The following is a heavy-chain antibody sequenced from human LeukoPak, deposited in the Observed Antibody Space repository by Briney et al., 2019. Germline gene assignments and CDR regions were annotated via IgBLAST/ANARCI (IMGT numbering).Heavy chain of an antibody. Sequence: GGSLRLSCAASGFTFSSYAMSWVRQAPGKGLEWVSAISGSGGSTYYADSVKGRFSISRDNSKNTLYLQMNSLRAEDTAVYYCAKGSIQLWNYFYYYYGMDVWGQGTTVTVSS. V-gene: IGHV3-23*01. CDR1: GFTFSSYA. D-gene: IGHD5-18*01. J-gene: IGHJ6*02. CDR2: ISGSGGST. CDR3: AKGSIQLWNYFYYYYGMDV.